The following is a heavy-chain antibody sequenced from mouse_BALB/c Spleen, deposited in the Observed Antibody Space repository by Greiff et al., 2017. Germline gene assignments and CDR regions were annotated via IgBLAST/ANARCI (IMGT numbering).Heavy chain of an antibody. Sequence: VQLQQSGAELVKPGASVKLSCTASGFNIKDTYMHWVKQRPEQGLEWIGRIDPANGNTKYDPKFQGKASITADTSSNTAYLQLSSRTSEDTAVYYCARSGYRGYAMDYWGQGTAVTVAS. CDR2: IDPANGNT. CDR1: GFNIKDTY. J-gene: IGHJ4*01. CDR3: ARSGYRGYAMDY. V-gene: IGHV14-3*02. D-gene: IGHD3-1*01.